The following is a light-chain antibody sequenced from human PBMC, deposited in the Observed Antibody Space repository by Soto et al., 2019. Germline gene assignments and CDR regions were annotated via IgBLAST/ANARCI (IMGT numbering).Light chain of an antibody. CDR1: ESVDFH. Sequence: VLTQSPATLSLSPGKRATLSCRASESVDFHLAWYQQKPGQAPRLLIYGTFSRATGIPDRFSGSGSGTDFTLTISRLEPEDFAVYYCQQFGSPWTFGQGTKVDIK. CDR3: QQFGSPWT. J-gene: IGKJ1*01. CDR2: GTF. V-gene: IGKV3-20*01.